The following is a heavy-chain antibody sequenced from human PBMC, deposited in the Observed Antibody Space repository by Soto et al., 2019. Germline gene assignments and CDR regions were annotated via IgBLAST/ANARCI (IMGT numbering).Heavy chain of an antibody. Sequence: ASVKVSCKASGYTFTSYAMHWVRQAPGQGLEWMGWINPNSGGTNYAQKFQGWVTMTRDTSISTAYMELSRLRSDDTAVYYCARVRGVATAPGGFDYWGQGTLVTVSS. D-gene: IGHD5-12*01. J-gene: IGHJ4*02. CDR3: ARVRGVATAPGGFDY. V-gene: IGHV1-2*04. CDR1: GYTFTSYA. CDR2: INPNSGGT.